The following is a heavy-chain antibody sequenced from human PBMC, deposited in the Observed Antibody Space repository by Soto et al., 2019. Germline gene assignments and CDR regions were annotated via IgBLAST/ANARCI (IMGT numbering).Heavy chain of an antibody. J-gene: IGHJ6*02. CDR2: ISAYNGNT. D-gene: IGHD2-2*01. Sequence: ASVKVSCKASGYTFTSYGISWVRQAPGQGLEWMGWISAYNGNTNYAQKFQGRVTITADESTSTAYMELSSLRSEDTAVYYCAGVGYCISTSCPHGDYYYYGMDVWGQGTTVTVSS. V-gene: IGHV1-18*01. CDR1: GYTFTSYG. CDR3: AGVGYCISTSCPHGDYYYYGMDV.